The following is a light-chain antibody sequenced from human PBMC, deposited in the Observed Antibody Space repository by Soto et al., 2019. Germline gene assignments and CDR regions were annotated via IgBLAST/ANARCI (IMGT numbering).Light chain of an antibody. CDR1: SSNIGAGYD. Sequence: QSVLTQPPSVSGAPGQRVTISCTGSSSNIGAGYDVHWYQQLPGTAPKLLIYGNSNRPSGVPDRFSGSKSGTSASLAITWLQAEDEADYYCQSYDSSLSGVVFGGGTKPPS. J-gene: IGLJ2*01. CDR3: QSYDSSLSGVV. CDR2: GNS. V-gene: IGLV1-40*01.